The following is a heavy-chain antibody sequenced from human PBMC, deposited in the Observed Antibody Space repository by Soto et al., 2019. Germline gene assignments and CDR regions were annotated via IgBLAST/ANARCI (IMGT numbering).Heavy chain of an antibody. D-gene: IGHD6-13*01. Sequence: PSETLSLTCTVSGGSITSYYWSWVRQPPGKGLEWIGYIYNSGSTDYNPSLKSRVTMSLDTSKNQFSLTLSSVTAADTAVYYCARRGYGSRWPNVYMDVWGKGSTVTVSS. V-gene: IGHV4-59*01. CDR1: GGSITSYY. CDR2: IYNSGST. CDR3: ARRGYGSRWPNVYMDV. J-gene: IGHJ6*03.